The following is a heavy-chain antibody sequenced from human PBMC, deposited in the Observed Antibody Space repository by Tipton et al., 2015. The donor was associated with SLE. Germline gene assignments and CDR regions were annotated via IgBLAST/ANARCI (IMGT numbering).Heavy chain of an antibody. CDR3: ARAVTYYYDSSGYSGPDWFDP. V-gene: IGHV4-39*01. D-gene: IGHD3-22*01. J-gene: IGHJ5*02. CDR1: GGSISSSSYY. Sequence: TLSLTCTVSGGSISSSSYYWGWIRQPPGKGLEWFGSIYYSGSTDYNPSLKSRVTISVDTSKNQFSLKLGSVTAADTAGYYCARAVTYYYDSSGYSGPDWFDPWGQGTLVTVSS. CDR2: IYYSGST.